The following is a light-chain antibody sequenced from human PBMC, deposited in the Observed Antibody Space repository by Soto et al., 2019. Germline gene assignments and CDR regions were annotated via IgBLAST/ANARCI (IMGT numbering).Light chain of an antibody. CDR2: DAY. Sequence: EVVLSHSPVTLSLSPGERATLSCRASQSFRGLLAWYQQKPGKAPRLLIYDAYNRATGIPPRFSGSGSGTDFTLTISSLEPEDSEVYYCQQRHMWPITFGQGTRLEIK. J-gene: IGKJ5*01. CDR1: QSFRGL. V-gene: IGKV3-11*01. CDR3: QQRHMWPIT.